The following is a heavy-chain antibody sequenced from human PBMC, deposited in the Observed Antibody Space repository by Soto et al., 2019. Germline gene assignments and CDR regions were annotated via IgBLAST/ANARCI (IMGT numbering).Heavy chain of an antibody. D-gene: IGHD3-16*01. CDR3: ARGFHKVGYYYMDV. J-gene: IGHJ6*03. CDR1: GYTFTGYY. V-gene: IGHV1-2*04. Sequence: ASVKVSCKASGYTFTGYYTHWARQAPGQGLEWMGWINPNSGGTNYAQKFQGWVTMTRDTSISTAYMELSRLRSDDTAVYYCARGFHKVGYYYMDVWGKGTTVTVS. CDR2: INPNSGGT.